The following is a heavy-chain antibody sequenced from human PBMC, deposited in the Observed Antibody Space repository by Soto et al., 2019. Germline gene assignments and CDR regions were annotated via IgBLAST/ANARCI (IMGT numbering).Heavy chain of an antibody. D-gene: IGHD3-10*01. J-gene: IGHJ4*02. CDR3: ARTYGTGNYFLPFEY. Sequence: QVQLLQSGAEVKKPGASVKVSCKASGYMFNTYGITWVRQAPGQGLEWMGWISVKNGNIDYAQKYEGRVTMTTDTSTSTDYMELKSLTSDDPAVYYCARTYGTGNYFLPFEYWGQGTPVSVSS. CDR1: GYMFNTYG. V-gene: IGHV1-18*01. CDR2: ISVKNGNI.